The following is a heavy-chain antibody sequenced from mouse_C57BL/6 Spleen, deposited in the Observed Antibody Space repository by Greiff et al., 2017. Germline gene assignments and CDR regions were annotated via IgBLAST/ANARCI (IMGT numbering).Heavy chain of an antibody. J-gene: IGHJ2*01. Sequence: ASGYTFTSYWMHWVKQRPGQGLEWIGNINPSNGGTNYNEKFKSKATLTVDKSSSTAYMQLSSLTSEDSAVYYCARAGRLTYSFDYCGQGTTLTESS. CDR2: INPSNGGT. CDR3: ARAGRLTYSFDY. CDR1: GYTFTSYW. D-gene: IGHD2-4*01. V-gene: IGHV1-53*01.